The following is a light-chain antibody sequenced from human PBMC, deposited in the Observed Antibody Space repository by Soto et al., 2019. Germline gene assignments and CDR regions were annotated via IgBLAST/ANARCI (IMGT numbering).Light chain of an antibody. J-gene: IGKJ1*01. Sequence: ETVLTQSPATLPLSPGESATLSCRSSQSVSTYLAWYQQKPGQAPRLLIYGASTRATGIPARFSGSGSGTEFTLTISSLQSEDFAVYYCQQYNNWPSVTFGQGTKV. CDR2: GAS. CDR3: QQYNNWPSVT. CDR1: QSVSTY. V-gene: IGKV3-15*01.